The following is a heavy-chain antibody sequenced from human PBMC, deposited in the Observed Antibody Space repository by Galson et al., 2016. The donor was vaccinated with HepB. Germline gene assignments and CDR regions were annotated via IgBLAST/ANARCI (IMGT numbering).Heavy chain of an antibody. J-gene: IGHJ4*02. V-gene: IGHV3-23*01. CDR3: AKTYGDYHIGQWDY. CDR2: VHYDGDTT. CDR1: GFTCSNYP. D-gene: IGHD4-17*01. Sequence: SLRLSCAASGFTCSNYPMSWVRQAAGKGLEWVSSVHYDGDTTYYSDSVKGRFTIFRDQSKNTVYLQMNSLRVEDTAVYYCAKTYGDYHIGQWDYWGQGTLVSVSS.